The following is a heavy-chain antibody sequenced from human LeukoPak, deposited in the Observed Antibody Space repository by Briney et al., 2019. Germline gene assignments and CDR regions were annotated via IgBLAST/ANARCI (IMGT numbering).Heavy chain of an antibody. CDR3: AKESYYYDSSGYYDSVY. CDR1: GFTFSNYG. D-gene: IGHD3-22*01. V-gene: IGHV3-23*01. CDR2: ISGSGGST. J-gene: IGHJ4*02. Sequence: PGGSLRLSCAASGFTFSNYGMSWVRQAPGKGLEWVSAISGSGGSTYYADSVKGRFTISRDNSKNTLYLQMNSLRAEDTAVYYCAKESYYYDSSGYYDSVYWGQGTLVTVSS.